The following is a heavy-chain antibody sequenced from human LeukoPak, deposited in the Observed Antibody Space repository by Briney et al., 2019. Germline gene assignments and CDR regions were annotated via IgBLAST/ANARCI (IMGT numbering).Heavy chain of an antibody. Sequence: GGSLRLSCAASGFTLSGFWVHWIRQAPGKALMWLSRINRDGSSADYADSVKGRFTISRDNARSTLDLQMNSLRVEDTAVYYCARVDSNGWALEYWGQGTLVTVSS. J-gene: IGHJ4*02. CDR1: GFTLSGFW. D-gene: IGHD3-22*01. V-gene: IGHV3-74*01. CDR2: INRDGSSA. CDR3: ARVDSNGWALEY.